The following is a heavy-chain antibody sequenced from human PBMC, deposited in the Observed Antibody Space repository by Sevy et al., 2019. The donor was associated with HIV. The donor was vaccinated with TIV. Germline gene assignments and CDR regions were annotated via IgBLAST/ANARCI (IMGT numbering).Heavy chain of an antibody. D-gene: IGHD3-10*02. J-gene: IGHJ5*02. CDR1: GGSISSSSYY. Sequence: SETLSLTCTVSGGSISSSSYYWGWIRQPPGKGLEWIGSIYYSGSTYYNPSLKNRFTISVDKSKNQLSLKLSSVTAADTAVYYCARHVRLGPFYNWFDLWGQRTLVTVSS. CDR3: ARHVRLGPFYNWFDL. V-gene: IGHV4-39*01. CDR2: IYYSGST.